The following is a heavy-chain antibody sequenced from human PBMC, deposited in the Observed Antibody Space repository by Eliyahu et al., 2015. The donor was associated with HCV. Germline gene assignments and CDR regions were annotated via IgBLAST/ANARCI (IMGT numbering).Heavy chain of an antibody. J-gene: IGHJ6*02. V-gene: IGHV3-23*04. Sequence: EVQLVESGGGLVQPGGSLRLSCAASGFTFGTYAMAWVRQTPGKGLEWVSSISPGVGAYYADSVKGRFTISRDNSKNTLYLQMNSLRAEDTAVYYCAKVLELSSPIYHYSAMDVWGQGTTVTVSS. CDR1: GFTFGTYA. D-gene: IGHD1-26*01. CDR3: AKVLELSSPIYHYSAMDV. CDR2: ISPGVGA.